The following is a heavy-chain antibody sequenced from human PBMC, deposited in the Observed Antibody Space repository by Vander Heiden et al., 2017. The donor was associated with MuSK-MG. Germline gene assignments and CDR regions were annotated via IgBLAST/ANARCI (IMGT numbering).Heavy chain of an antibody. V-gene: IGHV3-23*01. J-gene: IGHJ4*02. D-gene: IGHD1-1*01. Sequence: EVQLLESGGGLVQPGGSLRLSCAASGFTFGNYAMSWVRQAPGKGLEWVSLISGSGGNTNYADSVKGRFTVSRDNSKNTLYLQMSSLRAEDTAVYFCAKDKGNNRWPFDYWGQGTLGTVSS. CDR3: AKDKGNNRWPFDY. CDR2: ISGSGGNT. CDR1: GFTFGNYA.